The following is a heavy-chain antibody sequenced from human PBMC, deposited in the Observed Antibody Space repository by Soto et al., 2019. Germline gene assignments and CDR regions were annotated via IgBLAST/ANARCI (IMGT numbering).Heavy chain of an antibody. CDR3: ARVSANTSKYYFDY. CDR1: GYTFTSYG. CDR2: ISAYNGNT. Sequence: ASVKVSCKASGYTFTSYGISWVRQAPGQGLEWMGWISAYNGNTNYAQKLQGRVTMTTDTSTSTAYMELRSLRSDDTAVYYCARVSANTSKYYFDYWGQGTLVTVSS. V-gene: IGHV1-18*04. J-gene: IGHJ4*02.